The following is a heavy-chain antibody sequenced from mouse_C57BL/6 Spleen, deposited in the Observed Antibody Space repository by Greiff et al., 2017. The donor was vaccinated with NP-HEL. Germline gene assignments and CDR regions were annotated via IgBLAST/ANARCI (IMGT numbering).Heavy chain of an antibody. Sequence: VQLQQSGPVLVKPGASVKMSCKASGYTFTDYYMNWVKQSHGKSLEWIGVINPYNGGTSYNQKFKGKATLTVDKSSSTAYMELNRLTSEDSAVYYCAMDCFYDYGSSPWFAYWGQGTLVTVSA. CDR2: INPYNGGT. D-gene: IGHD1-1*01. J-gene: IGHJ3*01. CDR1: GYTFTDYY. V-gene: IGHV1-19*01. CDR3: AMDCFYDYGSSPWFAY.